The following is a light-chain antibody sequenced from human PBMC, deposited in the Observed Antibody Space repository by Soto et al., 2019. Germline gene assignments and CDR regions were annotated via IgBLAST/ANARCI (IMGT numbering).Light chain of an antibody. Sequence: DIVMTQSPDSLAVSLGERATIDCKSSQSLLYSSNNKNYLAWYQKKPGQPPKLLIYWVSIRESGVPDRFSGSGSGTDYTLTISSLQAEDVAVYYCHQYYTTPWTFGQGTKVEVK. CDR2: WVS. CDR3: HQYYTTPWT. V-gene: IGKV4-1*01. J-gene: IGKJ1*01. CDR1: QSLLYSSNNKNY.